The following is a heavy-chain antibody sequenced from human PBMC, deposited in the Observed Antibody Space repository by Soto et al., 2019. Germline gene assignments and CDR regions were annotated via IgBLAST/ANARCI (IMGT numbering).Heavy chain of an antibody. J-gene: IGHJ4*02. CDR1: GGTFSSYA. CDR2: IIPIFGTA. D-gene: IGHD6-13*01. Sequence: SVKVSCKASGGTFSSYAISWVRQAPGQGLEWVGGIIPIFGTANYAQKFQGRVTITADKSTSTAYMELSSLRSEDTAVYYCARDNEAAAGFDYWGQGTLVTVSS. V-gene: IGHV1-69*06. CDR3: ARDNEAAAGFDY.